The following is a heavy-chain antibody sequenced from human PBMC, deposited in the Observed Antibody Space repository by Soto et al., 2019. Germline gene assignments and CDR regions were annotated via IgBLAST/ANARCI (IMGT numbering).Heavy chain of an antibody. Sequence: SETLSLTCTVSGGSISSYYWSWIRQPPGKGLEWIGYIYYSGSTNYNPSLKSRVTISVDTSKNQFSLKLSSVTAADTAVYYCARVSQQRTTRGWFDPWGEGTLVTVSS. CDR2: IYYSGST. D-gene: IGHD6-13*01. CDR3: ARVSQQRTTRGWFDP. V-gene: IGHV4-59*01. CDR1: GGSISSYY. J-gene: IGHJ5*02.